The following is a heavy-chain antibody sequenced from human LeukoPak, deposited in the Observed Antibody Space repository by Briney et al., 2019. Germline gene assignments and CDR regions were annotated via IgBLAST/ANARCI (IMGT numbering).Heavy chain of an antibody. D-gene: IGHD1-1*01. V-gene: IGHV3-74*01. CDR2: INPDGSTT. J-gene: IGHJ4*02. CDR3: AKAHNYDFDY. CDR1: GFTFSNYW. Sequence: GGSLRLSCAASGFTFSNYWMHWVRQDPGKGLVWVSFINPDGSTTNYADSVKGRFTISRDNSKNTLYLQMNSLRAEDTAVYYCAKAHNYDFDYWGQGTLVTVSS.